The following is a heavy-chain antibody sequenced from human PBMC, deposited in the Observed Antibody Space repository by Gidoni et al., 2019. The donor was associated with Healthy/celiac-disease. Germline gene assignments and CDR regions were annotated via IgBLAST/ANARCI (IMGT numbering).Heavy chain of an antibody. CDR2: IYPGDSDT. V-gene: IGHV5-51*01. CDR3: ARLPYVVAPDAFDI. Sequence: EVQLVQSAAEEKKPGESLKCSCKGSVYRLTSYWIGWVRQMPGKGLEWIGIIYPGDSDTRYSPSFQGQVTISADKSISTAYLQWSSLKASDTAMYYCARLPYVVAPDAFDIWGQGTMVTVSS. D-gene: IGHD2-15*01. J-gene: IGHJ3*02. CDR1: VYRLTSYW.